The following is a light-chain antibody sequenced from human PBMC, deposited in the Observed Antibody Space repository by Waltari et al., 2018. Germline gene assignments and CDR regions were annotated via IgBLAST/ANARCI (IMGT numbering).Light chain of an antibody. J-gene: IGLJ3*02. CDR2: DVS. CDR3: SSYTSSSTPL. CDR1: SSDVGGYNY. Sequence: QSALTQPASVSGSPGQSITIPCPGTSSDVGGYNYVSWYQQHPGKAPKLMIYDVSNRPSGVSNRFAGSKSGNTASLTISGLQAEDEADYYCSSYTSSSTPLFGGGTKLTVL. V-gene: IGLV2-14*01.